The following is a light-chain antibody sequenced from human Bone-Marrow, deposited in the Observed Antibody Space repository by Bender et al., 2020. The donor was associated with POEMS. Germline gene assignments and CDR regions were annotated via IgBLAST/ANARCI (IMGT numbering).Light chain of an antibody. CDR3: CSHTGGSLWV. Sequence: QSALTQPASVSGSPGQSITISCTGTSSDIGSYNLVSWYQHHPGKAPKLLISEVTKRPSGVSDRFSGSKSGNTASLTISGLQAEDEADYYCCSHTGGSLWVFGGGTKLTVL. CDR1: SSDIGSYNL. CDR2: EVT. V-gene: IGLV2-23*02. J-gene: IGLJ3*02.